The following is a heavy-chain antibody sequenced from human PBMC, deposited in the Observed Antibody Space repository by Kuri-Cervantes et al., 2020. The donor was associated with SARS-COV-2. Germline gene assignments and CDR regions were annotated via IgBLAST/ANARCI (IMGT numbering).Heavy chain of an antibody. CDR3: AKDEYYYGSGSYYTVDDY. V-gene: IGHV3-7*01. CDR1: GFTFSSYW. D-gene: IGHD3-10*01. J-gene: IGHJ4*02. CDR2: IKQDGSEK. Sequence: GGSLRLSCAASGFTFSSYWMSWVRQAPGKGLEWVTNIKQDGSEKYYVDSVKGRFTISRDNAKNSLYLQMNSLRAEDTAVYYCAKDEYYYGSGSYYTVDDYWGQGTLVTVSS.